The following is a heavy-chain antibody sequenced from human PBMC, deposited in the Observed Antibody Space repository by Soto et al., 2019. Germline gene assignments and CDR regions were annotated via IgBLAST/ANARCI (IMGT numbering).Heavy chain of an antibody. CDR3: ARVSGIYYYGMDV. V-gene: IGHV4-31*01. CDR1: GGSITRGGYY. Sequence: SEILSLTCTVSGGSITRGGYYWSWIRQHPGKGLEWIGYIYNSGTTYYNPSLKSHVTISVDTSKNQFSLKLTSVTAADTAVYYCARVSGIYYYGMDVWGQGTTVTVSS. D-gene: IGHD3-10*01. CDR2: IYNSGTT. J-gene: IGHJ6*02.